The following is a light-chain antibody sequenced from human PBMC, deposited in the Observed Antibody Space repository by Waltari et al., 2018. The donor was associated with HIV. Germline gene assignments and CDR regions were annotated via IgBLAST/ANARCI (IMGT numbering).Light chain of an antibody. CDR2: EVT. CDR3: SSYSSSSTWI. CDR1: GIDVGAYDY. V-gene: IGLV2-14*01. J-gene: IGLJ2*01. Sequence: QSALTQPASVSGSPGQSITISCTGTGIDVGAYDYVSWYQQHPGKAPKLMISEVTNRPSGVSNRFSGSKSGNTASLTSSGLQAEDEADYYCSSYSSSSTWIFGGGTKLTVL.